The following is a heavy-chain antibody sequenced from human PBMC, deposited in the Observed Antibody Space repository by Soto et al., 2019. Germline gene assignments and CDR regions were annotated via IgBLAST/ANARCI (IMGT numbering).Heavy chain of an antibody. D-gene: IGHD3-3*01. Sequence: QVQLVQSGAEVKKPGASVKVSCKASGYTFTSYDINWVRQATGQGLEWMGWMNPNSGNTGYAQKFQGRVTMTRNTSISTAYMELSSLRSEDTAVYYCARGGSLITIFGVDGSAFDYWCQGTLVTVSS. CDR3: ARGGSLITIFGVDGSAFDY. V-gene: IGHV1-8*01. CDR1: GYTFTSYD. J-gene: IGHJ4*02. CDR2: MNPNSGNT.